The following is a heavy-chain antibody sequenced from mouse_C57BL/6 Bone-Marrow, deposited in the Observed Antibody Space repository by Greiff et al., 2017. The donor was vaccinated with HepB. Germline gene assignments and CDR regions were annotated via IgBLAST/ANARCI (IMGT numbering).Heavy chain of an antibody. CDR3: ARGSMITFDY. J-gene: IGHJ2*01. D-gene: IGHD2-4*01. CDR1: GFTFSSYA. V-gene: IGHV5-4*03. Sequence: EVKLVESGGGLVKPGGSLKLSCAASGFTFSSYAMSWVRQTPEKRLEWVATISDGGSYTYYPDNVKGRFTISRDNAKNNLYLQMSHLKSEDTAMYYCARGSMITFDYWGQGTTLTVSS. CDR2: ISDGGSYT.